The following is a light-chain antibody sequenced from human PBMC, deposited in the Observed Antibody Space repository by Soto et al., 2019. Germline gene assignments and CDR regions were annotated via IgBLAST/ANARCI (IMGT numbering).Light chain of an antibody. V-gene: IGKV1-5*01. CDR1: QSISR. CDR3: LNSAYT. Sequence: DIQMTQSPSTLSASVGDRVTITCRASQSISRLAWYQQKPGKAPKLLIYDVSSLESGVPSRFSGSGSGTEFTLTISSLQPGDFATYYWLNSAYTVGQGTKVEIK. J-gene: IGKJ2*01. CDR2: DVS.